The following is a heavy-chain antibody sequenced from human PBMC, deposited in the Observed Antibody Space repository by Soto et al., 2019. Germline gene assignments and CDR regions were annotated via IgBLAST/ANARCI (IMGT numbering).Heavy chain of an antibody. CDR3: AREPKDYYYYYGMDV. CDR2: ISAYNGNT. J-gene: IGHJ6*02. V-gene: IGHV1-18*01. Sequence: ASVKVSCKASGYTFTSYGISWVRQAPGQGLEWMGWISAYNGNTNYAQKLQGRVTMTTDISTSTAYMELRSLRSDDTAVYYCAREPKDYYYYYGMDVWGQGTTVTVSS. CDR1: GYTFTSYG.